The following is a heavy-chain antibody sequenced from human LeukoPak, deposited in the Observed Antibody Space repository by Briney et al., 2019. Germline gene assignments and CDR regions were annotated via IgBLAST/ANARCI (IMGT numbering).Heavy chain of an antibody. CDR2: IGTAGDT. CDR3: ARVAKERVGGVYYFDY. V-gene: IGHV3-13*01. D-gene: IGHD1-1*01. Sequence: GGSLRLSCAASEFTFSDYDMHWVRQATGKGLEWVSAIGTAGDTYYTGSVKGRFTISRENAKNSLYLQMNSLRAGDTAVYYCARVAKERVGGVYYFDYWGQRTLVTVSS. CDR1: EFTFSDYD. J-gene: IGHJ4*02.